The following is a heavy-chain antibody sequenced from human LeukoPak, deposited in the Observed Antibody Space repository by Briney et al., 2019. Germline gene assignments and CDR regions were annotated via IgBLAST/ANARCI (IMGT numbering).Heavy chain of an antibody. CDR1: GFTFSSYA. Sequence: GGSLRLSCAASGFTFSSYAMSWVRQAPWKGLEWVSTMSGNGGSTYYADSVKGRFTISRDNSKNTLYLQMNSLRAEDTAVYYCAKGLRYFDPPLRQYYYYGMDVWGQGTTVTVSS. CDR3: AKGLRYFDPPLRQYYYYGMDV. CDR2: MSGNGGST. V-gene: IGHV3-23*01. J-gene: IGHJ6*02. D-gene: IGHD3-9*01.